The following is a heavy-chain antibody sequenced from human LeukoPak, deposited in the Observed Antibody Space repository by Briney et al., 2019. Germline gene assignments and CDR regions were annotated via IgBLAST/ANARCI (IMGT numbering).Heavy chain of an antibody. J-gene: IGHJ4*02. V-gene: IGHV3-33*01. D-gene: IGHD6-19*01. CDR1: GFTFSDYG. Sequence: GRSLRLSCAASGFTFSDYGMHWVRQAPGKGLEWLGIIWHDGSSKSLADSPKGRFTISRDNSKNTLYLQMNSLRAEDTAIYYCARDYSSGWCSDYWGQGTLVTVSS. CDR3: ARDYSSGWCSDY. CDR2: IWHDGSSK.